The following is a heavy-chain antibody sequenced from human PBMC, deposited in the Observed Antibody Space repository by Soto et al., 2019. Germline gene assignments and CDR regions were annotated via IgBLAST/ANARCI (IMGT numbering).Heavy chain of an antibody. V-gene: IGHV4-39*01. Sequence: SETLSLTCTVSGGSISSSSYYWGWIRQPPGKGLEWIGSIYYSGSTYYNPSLKSRVTISVDTSKNQFSLKLSSVTAADTAVYYCARQGERITMIVVDPSFDYWGQGTLVTVS. CDR2: IYYSGST. J-gene: IGHJ4*02. CDR1: GGSISSSSYY. CDR3: ARQGERITMIVVDPSFDY. D-gene: IGHD3-22*01.